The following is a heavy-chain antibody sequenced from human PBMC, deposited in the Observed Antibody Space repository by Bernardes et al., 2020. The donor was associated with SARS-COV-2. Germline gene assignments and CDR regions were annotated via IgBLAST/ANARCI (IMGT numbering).Heavy chain of an antibody. CDR3: ARPPGGVIAYFDS. CDR2: VSASGAAT. V-gene: IGHV3-23*01. Sequence: GGSLRLSCAVSGFTFRRSAMSWVRQAPGKGLEWVSTVSASGAATYYADSVRGRFTISRDNSENTLYLQMHNLRSDDTALYYCARPPGGVIAYFDSWGQGTLVTVSS. J-gene: IGHJ4*02. D-gene: IGHD3-16*02. CDR1: GFTFRRSA.